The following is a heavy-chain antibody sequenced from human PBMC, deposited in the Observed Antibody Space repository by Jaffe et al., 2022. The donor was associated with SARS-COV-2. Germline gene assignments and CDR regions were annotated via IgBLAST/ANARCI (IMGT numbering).Heavy chain of an antibody. J-gene: IGHJ4*02. CDR3: ARDLGHCSTSTCFNTGFDY. Sequence: EVQLVESGGGLVKPGGSLRLSCAASGFSFSAYSMNWVRQAPGKGLEWVSSISSTDIFIHYADSVKGRFTISRDNAKNSLYLQMNSLRAEDTAIYYCARDLGHCSTSTCFNTGFDYWGQGTLVTVSS. V-gene: IGHV3-21*01. CDR1: GFSFSAYS. CDR2: ISSTDIFI. D-gene: IGHD2-2*01.